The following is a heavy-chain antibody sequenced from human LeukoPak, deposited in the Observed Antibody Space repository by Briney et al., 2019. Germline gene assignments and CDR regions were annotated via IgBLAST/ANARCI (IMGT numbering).Heavy chain of an antibody. CDR2: ISYSSPYT. J-gene: IGHJ4*02. Sequence: PGGSLRLSCEASGFTFSDYSMNWVRQAPGKGLEWVSSISYSSPYTYYADSVRGRFTISRDSSKNTLYLQMTSLRAEDTAVYFCARDRGGSSSWDCWGQGTLVTVSS. V-gene: IGHV3-21*04. CDR1: GFTFSDYS. CDR3: ARDRGGSSSWDC. D-gene: IGHD2-2*01.